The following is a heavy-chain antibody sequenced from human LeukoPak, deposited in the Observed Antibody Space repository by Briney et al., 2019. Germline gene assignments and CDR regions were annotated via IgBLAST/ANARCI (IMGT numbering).Heavy chain of an antibody. J-gene: IGHJ4*02. CDR3: ARGVEPLAANTLAY. V-gene: IGHV3-53*01. CDR2: LYSDGNT. CDR1: GFTLNTND. D-gene: IGHD1-14*01. Sequence: GGSLRLSCAASGFTLNTNDMTWVRQAPGKGLEWVSVLYSDGNTKYADSVQGRFTISRDNSKNTLYLEMNSLSPDDTAVYYCARGVEPLAANTLAYWGQGTLVTVSS.